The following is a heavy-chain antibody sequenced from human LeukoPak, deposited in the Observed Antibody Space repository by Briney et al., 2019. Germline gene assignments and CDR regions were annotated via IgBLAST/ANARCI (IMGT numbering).Heavy chain of an antibody. CDR2: INSDGSST. J-gene: IGHJ3*02. CDR1: GFTFSRNA. CDR3: ARTSRSSAFDI. V-gene: IGHV3-74*01. Sequence: GRSLRLSCAASGFTFSRNAMHWVRQAPGKGLVWVSRINSDGSSTRYADSVKGRFTISRDNAKNTLYLQMNSLRAEDTAVYYCARTSRSSAFDIWGQGTIVTVSS.